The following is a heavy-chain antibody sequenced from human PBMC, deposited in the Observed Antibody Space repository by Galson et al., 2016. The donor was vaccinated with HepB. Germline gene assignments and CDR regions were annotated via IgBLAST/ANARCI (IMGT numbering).Heavy chain of an antibody. CDR1: GFSFRFNA. CDR3: ARDSVELRHLYHGMDV. V-gene: IGHV3-30*04. J-gene: IGHJ6*02. D-gene: IGHD1-7*01. Sequence: SLRLSCAASGFSFRFNAMHWVRQAPGKGLEWVAVISFDGDYMYYVDSMKGRFTISRDNSKNTLYLDMSSLRAEDTAVYYCARDSVELRHLYHGMDVWGQGTRVTVSS. CDR2: ISFDGDYM.